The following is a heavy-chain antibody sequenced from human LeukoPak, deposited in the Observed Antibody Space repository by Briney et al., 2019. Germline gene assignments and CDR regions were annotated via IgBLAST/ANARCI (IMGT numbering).Heavy chain of an antibody. D-gene: IGHD3-10*01. J-gene: IGHJ4*02. Sequence: GPSVKLSCKASGYTFTSYYIPWVRQAPGQRLEWMGIINPSGGITSYSKKWQGRVTMTRDTSTSTVYMELSSLRSEDTAVYYCARDLRGSGSYYNVGGTWGQGTLVTVSS. CDR1: GYTFTSYY. V-gene: IGHV1-46*04. CDR2: INPSGGIT. CDR3: ARDLRGSGSYYNVGGT.